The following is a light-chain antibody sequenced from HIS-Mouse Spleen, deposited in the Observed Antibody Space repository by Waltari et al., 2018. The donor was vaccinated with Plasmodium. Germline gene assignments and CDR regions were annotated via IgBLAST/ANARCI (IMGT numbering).Light chain of an antibody. V-gene: IGKV3-15*01. CDR1: QSVSSN. CDR3: QQYNNWPRT. CDR2: GAS. Sequence: EIVMTQSPATLSVSPGERATLSCRASQSVSSNLAWYQQKPGQAPRLLIYGASTRATGIPARCSGSGSGTEFTLTISSLQSEDFAVYYCQQYNNWPRTFGQGTK. J-gene: IGKJ1*01.